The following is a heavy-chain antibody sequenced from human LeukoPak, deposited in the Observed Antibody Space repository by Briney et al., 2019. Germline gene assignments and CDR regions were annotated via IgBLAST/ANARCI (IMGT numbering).Heavy chain of an antibody. CDR2: INPNRCGT. CDR1: GYTLTELS. Sequence: ASVKVSFKVSGYTLTELSMHWVRQARGQGREWMGWINPNRCGTNYAQKFQDRVTMTRDTSISKTYMELRRLRSDDTAVYYCARVSLAVADTLDYWGQGTLVTVSS. V-gene: IGHV1-2*02. D-gene: IGHD6-19*01. CDR3: ARVSLAVADTLDY. J-gene: IGHJ4*02.